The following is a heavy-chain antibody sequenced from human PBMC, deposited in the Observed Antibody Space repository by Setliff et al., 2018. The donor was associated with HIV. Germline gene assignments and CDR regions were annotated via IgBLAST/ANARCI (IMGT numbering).Heavy chain of an antibody. V-gene: IGHV1-18*01. CDR1: GYTFSTYS. D-gene: IGHD3-3*01. J-gene: IGHJ3*02. Sequence: ASVKVSCKASGYTFSTYSISWVRQAPGQGLEWLGWISPYNGNTKYAEKFQGRVTMTTDTSTSTAYMDLRSLRSDDTAVYFCVGGGGAIFGVVIEGPAFDIWGQGTMVTVSS. CDR2: ISPYNGNT. CDR3: VGGGGAIFGVVIEGPAFDI.